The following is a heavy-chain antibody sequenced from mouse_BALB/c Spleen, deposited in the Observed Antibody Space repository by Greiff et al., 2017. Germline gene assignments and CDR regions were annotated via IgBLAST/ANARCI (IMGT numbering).Heavy chain of an antibody. J-gene: IGHJ4*01. D-gene: IGHD2-4*01. CDR2: ISSGGGST. V-gene: IGHV5-12-1*01. Sequence: EVQLVESGGGLVKPGGSLKLSCAASGFAFSSYDMSWVRQTPEKRLEWVAYISSGGGSTYYPDTVKGRFTISRDNAKNTLYLQMSSLKSEDTAMYYCARHMIRDYYAMDYWGQGTSVTVSS. CDR3: ARHMIRDYYAMDY. CDR1: GFAFSSYD.